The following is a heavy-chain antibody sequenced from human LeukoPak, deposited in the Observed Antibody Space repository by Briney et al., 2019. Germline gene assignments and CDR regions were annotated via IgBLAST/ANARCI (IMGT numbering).Heavy chain of an antibody. J-gene: IGHJ4*02. D-gene: IGHD3-22*01. Sequence: GGSLRLSCAASGFAFSSYAMSWVRQAPGKGLEWVSAISGSGGSTYYADSVKGRFTISRDNSKNTLHLQMNSLRAEDTAVYYCATSYDSSGYYNYWGQGTLVTVSS. CDR1: GFAFSSYA. CDR3: ATSYDSSGYYNY. CDR2: ISGSGGST. V-gene: IGHV3-23*01.